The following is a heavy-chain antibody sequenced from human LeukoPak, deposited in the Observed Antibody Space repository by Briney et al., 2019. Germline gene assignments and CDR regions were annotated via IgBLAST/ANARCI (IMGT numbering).Heavy chain of an antibody. Sequence: GGSLRLSCAASGFTFSSYDMHWVRQATGKGLEWVSAICTAGDTYYPGSVKGRFTISRDNAKNSLYLQMNSLRDEDTAVYYCARDFSGWPRGINYYGMDVWGQGTTATVSS. V-gene: IGHV3-13*04. CDR2: ICTAGDT. J-gene: IGHJ6*02. CDR3: ARDFSGWPRGINYYGMDV. CDR1: GFTFSSYD. D-gene: IGHD6-19*01.